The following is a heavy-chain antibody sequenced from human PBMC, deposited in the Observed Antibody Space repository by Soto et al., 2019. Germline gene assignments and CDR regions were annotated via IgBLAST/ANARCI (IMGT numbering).Heavy chain of an antibody. CDR1: GGYLSSSSYY. CDR2: IYYSGST. V-gene: IGHV4-39*01. D-gene: IGHD6-19*01. Sequence: SETLCLTCPVAGGYLSSSSYYWGWIRQPPGKGLEWIGSIYYSGSTYYNPSLKSRVTISVDTSKNQFSLKLSSVTAADTAVYYCARQAQWLAPAWFDPWGQGTLVTVSS. J-gene: IGHJ5*02. CDR3: ARQAQWLAPAWFDP.